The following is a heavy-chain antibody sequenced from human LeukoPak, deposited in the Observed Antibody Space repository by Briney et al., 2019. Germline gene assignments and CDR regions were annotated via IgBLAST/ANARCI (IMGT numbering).Heavy chain of an antibody. D-gene: IGHD3-10*01. CDR3: ARVGSGSYDY. J-gene: IGHJ4*02. V-gene: IGHV4-39*07. CDR1: GGSISSSSYY. Sequence: SETLSLTCTVSGGSISSSSYYWGWIRQPPGKGLEWIGSIYYSGGTYYNPSLKSRVTISVDTSKNRFSLKLSSVTAADTAVYYCARVGSGSYDYWGQGTLVTVSS. CDR2: IYYSGGT.